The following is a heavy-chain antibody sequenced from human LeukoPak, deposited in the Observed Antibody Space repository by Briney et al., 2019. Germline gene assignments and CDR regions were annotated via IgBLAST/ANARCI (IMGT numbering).Heavy chain of an antibody. CDR1: GFTFSSYS. Sequence: GGSLRLSCAASGFTFSSYSMNWVRQAPGKGLEWVSSISSSSSYIYYADSVKGRFSISRDSSKNILYLQMSSLRAEDTAVYYCAKDRCSNGVGCYYYYMDVWGKGTTVTISS. J-gene: IGHJ6*03. V-gene: IGHV3-21*01. CDR2: ISSSSSYI. D-gene: IGHD2-8*01. CDR3: AKDRCSNGVGCYYYYMDV.